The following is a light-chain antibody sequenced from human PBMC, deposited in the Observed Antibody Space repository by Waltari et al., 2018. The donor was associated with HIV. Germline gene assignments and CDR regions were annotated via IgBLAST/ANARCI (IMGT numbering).Light chain of an antibody. CDR3: QQYNNWPYT. CDR2: SAS. V-gene: IGKV3-15*01. CDR1: QGVNIK. J-gene: IGKJ2*01. Sequence: EILMTQSPDTLSVSPGETATLSCRASQGVNIKLAWYQQKPGQAPRLLIYSASTRATGIPARFSGSGSGTEFTLTIPSLQSEDFTIYDCQQYNNWPYTFGQGTKLEI.